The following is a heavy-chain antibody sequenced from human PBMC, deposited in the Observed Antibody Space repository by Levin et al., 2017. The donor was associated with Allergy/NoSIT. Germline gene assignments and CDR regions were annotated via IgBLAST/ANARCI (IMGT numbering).Heavy chain of an antibody. V-gene: IGHV3-21*01. CDR2: ISSSSSYI. J-gene: IGHJ4*02. Sequence: GASVKVSCAASGFTFSSYSMNWVRQAPGKGLEWVSSISSSSSYIYYADSVKGRFTISRDNAKNSLYLQMNSLRAEDTAVYYCARGPHYDFWSGPSPYWGQGTLVTVSS. D-gene: IGHD3-3*01. CDR3: ARGPHYDFWSGPSPY. CDR1: GFTFSSYS.